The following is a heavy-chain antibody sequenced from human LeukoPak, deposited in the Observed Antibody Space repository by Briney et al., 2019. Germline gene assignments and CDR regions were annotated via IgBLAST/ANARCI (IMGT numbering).Heavy chain of an antibody. CDR3: ARVSYNWNGIDY. D-gene: IGHD1-20*01. CDR1: GGSISSSSYY. CDR2: IYYSGST. J-gene: IGHJ4*02. Sequence: SETLSLTCTVSGGSISSSSYYWGWIRQPPGKGLEWIGSIYYSGSTYYNPSLKSRVTISVDTSKNQFSLKLSSVTAADTAVYYCARVSYNWNGIDYWGQGTLVTVSS. V-gene: IGHV4-39*07.